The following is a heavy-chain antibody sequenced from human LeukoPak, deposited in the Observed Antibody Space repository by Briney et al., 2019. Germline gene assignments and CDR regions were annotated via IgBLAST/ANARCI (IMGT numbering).Heavy chain of an antibody. CDR1: AGSISSGAYY. Sequence: SETLSLTCTVSAGSISSGAYYWSRIRQPAGKGLEWIGRVHTGGSANYSPSLWSRVTISLDTSQNQFSLRLTSVTAADTAIYYCARSLPYCSSSSCYSYGMDVWGQGTTVTVSS. J-gene: IGHJ6*02. CDR2: VHTGGSA. D-gene: IGHD2-2*01. CDR3: ARSLPYCSSSSCYSYGMDV. V-gene: IGHV4-61*02.